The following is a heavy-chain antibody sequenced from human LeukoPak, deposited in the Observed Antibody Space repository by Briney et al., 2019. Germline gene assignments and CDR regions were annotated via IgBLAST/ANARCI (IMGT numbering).Heavy chain of an antibody. CDR3: ARDIVVVPAASYYYMDV. V-gene: IGHV1-18*04. CDR2: INPNSGDT. J-gene: IGHJ6*03. D-gene: IGHD2-2*01. CDR1: GYTFTDYY. Sequence: ASVRVSCKASGYTFTDYYINWVRQAPGQGLEWIGWINPNSGDTNYAQKLQGRVTMTTDTSTSTAYMELRSLRSDDTAVYYCARDIVVVPAASYYYMDVWGKGTTVTVSS.